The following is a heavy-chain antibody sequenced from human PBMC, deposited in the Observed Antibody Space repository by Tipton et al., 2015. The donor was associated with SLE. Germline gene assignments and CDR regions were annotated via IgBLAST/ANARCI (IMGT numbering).Heavy chain of an antibody. D-gene: IGHD3-16*01. J-gene: IGHJ3*02. V-gene: IGHV3-30-3*01. CDR3: ARDGVAFDI. CDR1: GGSFSGHY. CDR2: ISYDGSNK. Sequence: LSLTCAVYGGSFSGHYWSWVRQAPGKGLEWVAVISYDGSNKYYADSVKGRFTISRDNSKNTLYLQMNSLRAEDTAVYYCARDGVAFDIWGQGTMVTVSS.